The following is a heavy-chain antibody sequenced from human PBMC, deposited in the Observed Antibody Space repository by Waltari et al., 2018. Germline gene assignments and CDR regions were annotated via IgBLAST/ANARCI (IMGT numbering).Heavy chain of an antibody. D-gene: IGHD3-10*01. Sequence: QVHLQQWGAGLLKPSETLSLTCGVSGGSFSNYYWSWIRQPPGRGLDWIGEIDHSGSTNYNPSLKSRVTLSVDTSKKEFSLRLTSVTAADTAIYYCAGLRFNYYYFYHMDVWGKGTTVTVSS. V-gene: IGHV4-34*02. J-gene: IGHJ6*03. CDR1: GGSFSNYY. CDR3: AGLRFNYYYFYHMDV. CDR2: IDHSGST.